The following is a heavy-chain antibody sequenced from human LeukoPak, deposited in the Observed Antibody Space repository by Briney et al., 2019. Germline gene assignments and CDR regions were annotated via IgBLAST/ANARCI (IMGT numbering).Heavy chain of an antibody. V-gene: IGHV3-66*01. CDR2: IYSGGST. J-gene: IGHJ4*02. Sequence: GGSLRLSCAASGFTVSSNNMNWVRQAPGKGLEWVSVIYSGGSTYYADSVKGRFTISRDNSKNTLYLQMNSLRAEDTAVYYCARAGTYYYGSEHDYWGQGTLVTVSS. CDR3: ARAGTYYYGSEHDY. D-gene: IGHD3-10*01. CDR1: GFTVSSNN.